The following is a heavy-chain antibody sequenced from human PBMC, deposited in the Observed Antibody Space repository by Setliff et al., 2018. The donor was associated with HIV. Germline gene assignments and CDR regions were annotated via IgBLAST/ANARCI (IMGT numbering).Heavy chain of an antibody. D-gene: IGHD6-13*01. CDR1: GFTFSSYW. J-gene: IGHJ4*02. CDR2: IKQDGSKA. V-gene: IGHV3-7*01. CDR3: AKDHGSSWYYFDY. Sequence: PGGSLRLSCAASGFTFSSYWMSWVRQAPGKGLEWVADIKQDGSKAYYMDSVKGRFTISRDNSKNTLYLQMNSLRAEDTAVYYCAKDHGSSWYYFDYWGQGTLVTVSS.